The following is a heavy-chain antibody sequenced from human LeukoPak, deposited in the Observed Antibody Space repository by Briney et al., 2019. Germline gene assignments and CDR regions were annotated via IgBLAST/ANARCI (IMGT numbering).Heavy chain of an antibody. CDR1: GYSISSSSYS. CDR3: ARSYYYNSGSHQTYIDY. V-gene: IGHV4-39*02. D-gene: IGHD3-10*01. Sequence: SETLSLTCTVSGYSISSSSYSWGWIRQPPGKGLEWIGNIYYGGSTYYNPSLTSRVTLSVDTSKNYFSLKLSSVTAADTAVYYCARSYYYNSGSHQTYIDYWGQGTLVTVSS. CDR2: IYYGGST. J-gene: IGHJ4*02.